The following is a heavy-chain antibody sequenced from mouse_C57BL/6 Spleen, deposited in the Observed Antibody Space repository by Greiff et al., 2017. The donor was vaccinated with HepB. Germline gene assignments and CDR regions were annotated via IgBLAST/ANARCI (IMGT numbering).Heavy chain of an antibody. Sequence: QVQLQQSGPELVKPGASVKISCKASGYAFSSSWMNWVKQRPGKGLEWIGRIYPGDGDTNYNGKFKGKATLTADKSSSTAYMQLSSLTSEDSAVYFCARGEYYKGIDYWGQGTTLTVSS. J-gene: IGHJ2*01. CDR2: IYPGDGDT. D-gene: IGHD2-12*01. CDR1: GYAFSSSW. CDR3: ARGEYYKGIDY. V-gene: IGHV1-82*01.